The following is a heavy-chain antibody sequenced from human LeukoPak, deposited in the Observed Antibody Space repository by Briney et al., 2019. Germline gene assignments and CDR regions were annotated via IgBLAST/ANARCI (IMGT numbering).Heavy chain of an antibody. D-gene: IGHD3-9*01. CDR3: ARSGPLGYDILTGYYTEDAFDI. CDR2: IYTSGST. J-gene: IGHJ3*02. Sequence: SETLSLTCTVSGGSISSYYWSWIRQPAGKGLEWIGRIYTSGSTNYNPSLKSRVTMSVDTSKNQFSLKLSSVTAADTAVYYCARSGPLGYDILTGYYTEDAFDIWGQGTMVTVSS. V-gene: IGHV4-4*07. CDR1: GGSISSYY.